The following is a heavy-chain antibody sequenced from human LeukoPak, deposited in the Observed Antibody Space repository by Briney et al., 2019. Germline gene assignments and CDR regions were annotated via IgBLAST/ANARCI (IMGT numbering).Heavy chain of an antibody. J-gene: IGHJ5*02. CDR3: ARDGLRYCSGGSCYSNWFDP. V-gene: IGHV4-34*01. Sequence: SETLSLTCAVYGGSFSGYYWSWIRQPPGKGLEWIGEINHSGSTNYNPSLKSRVTISVDTFKNQFSLKLSSVTAADTAVYYCARDGLRYCSGGSCYSNWFDPWGQGTLVTVSS. CDR1: GGSFSGYY. D-gene: IGHD2-15*01. CDR2: INHSGST.